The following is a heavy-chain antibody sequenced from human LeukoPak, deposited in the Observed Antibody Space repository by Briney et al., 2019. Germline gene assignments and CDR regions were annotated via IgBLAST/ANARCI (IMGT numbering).Heavy chain of an antibody. D-gene: IGHD6-13*01. CDR1: GYTFTSYY. J-gene: IGHJ4*02. CDR3: AGSSSWYVIDY. Sequence: GASVKVSCKASGYTFTSYYMHWVRQAPGQGLEWMGIINPSGGSTSYAQKFQGRVTMTRDTSTSTVYMELSRLRSDDTAVYYCAGSSSWYVIDYWGQGTLVTVSS. CDR2: INPSGGST. V-gene: IGHV1-46*01.